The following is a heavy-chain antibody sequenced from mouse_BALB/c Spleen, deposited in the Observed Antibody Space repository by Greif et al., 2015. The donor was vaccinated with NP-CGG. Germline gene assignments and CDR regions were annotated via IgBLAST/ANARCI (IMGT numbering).Heavy chain of an antibody. CDR1: GYTFTSYW. Sequence: QVQLQQSGAELVKPGASVKLSCKASGYTFTSYWMHWVKQRPGQGLEWIGEIDPSDSYTNYNQKFKGKATLTVDKSSSTAYMQLSSLTSEDSAVYYCARGVVAKGWAMDYWGQGTSVTVSS. J-gene: IGHJ4*01. V-gene: IGHV1-69*02. CDR3: ARGVVAKGWAMDY. CDR2: IDPSDSYT. D-gene: IGHD1-1*01.